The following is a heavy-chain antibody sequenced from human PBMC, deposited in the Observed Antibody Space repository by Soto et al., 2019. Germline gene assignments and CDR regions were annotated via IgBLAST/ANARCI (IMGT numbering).Heavy chain of an antibody. J-gene: IGHJ6*02. V-gene: IGHV4-59*01. CDR1: GGSISSYY. CDR2: IYYSGST. Sequence: SETLSLTCTVSGGSISSYYWSWIRQPPGKGLEWIGYIYYSGSTNYNPSLKSRVTISVDTSKNQFSLKLSSVTAADTAVYYCARGSLTVSYYGMDVWGQGTTVTVSS. D-gene: IGHD3-9*01. CDR3: ARGSLTVSYYGMDV.